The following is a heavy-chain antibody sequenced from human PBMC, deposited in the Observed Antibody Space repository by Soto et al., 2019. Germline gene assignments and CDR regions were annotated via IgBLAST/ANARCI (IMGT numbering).Heavy chain of an antibody. J-gene: IGHJ5*02. Sequence: SQTLSLTCAISGDSVSSNSAAWNWIRQSPSRGLEWLGRTYYRSKWYNDYAVSVKSRITINPDTSKNQFSLQLNSVTPEDTAVYYCAREVVVRRYYDSSGYYGSWFDPWGQGTLVTVSS. CDR3: AREVVVRRYYDSSGYYGSWFDP. V-gene: IGHV6-1*01. D-gene: IGHD3-22*01. CDR2: TYYRSKWYN. CDR1: GDSVSSNSAA.